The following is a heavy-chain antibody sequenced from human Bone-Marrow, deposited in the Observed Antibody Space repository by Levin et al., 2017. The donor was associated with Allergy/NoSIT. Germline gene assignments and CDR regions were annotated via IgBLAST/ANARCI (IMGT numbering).Heavy chain of an antibody. CDR3: AKGSAWSTRTYYYGLDV. D-gene: IGHD2-15*01. Sequence: GESLKISCAASGFTFRSSEMNWVRQAPGKGLEWVSYIDSSGNSIYYADSVKGRFTISRDNAKNSLYLQMNSLRAEDTAIYYCAKGSAWSTRTYYYGLDVWGQGTTVTVSS. CDR1: GFTFRSSE. J-gene: IGHJ6*02. CDR2: IDSSGNSI. V-gene: IGHV3-48*03.